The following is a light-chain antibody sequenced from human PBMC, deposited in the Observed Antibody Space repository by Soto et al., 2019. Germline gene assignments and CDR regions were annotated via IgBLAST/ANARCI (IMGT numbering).Light chain of an antibody. CDR2: DAS. CDR1: QSIGTY. V-gene: IGKV1-39*01. CDR3: QQSYSAFT. J-gene: IGKJ3*01. Sequence: DIQITQSPSSLSASVGDRGTITCRASQSIGTYLSWYQQKSGKAPKLLIYDASTLESGVPSRFSGSGSGADFTLTIDSLDPDDFASYYCQQSYSAFTFGPGTKVDIK.